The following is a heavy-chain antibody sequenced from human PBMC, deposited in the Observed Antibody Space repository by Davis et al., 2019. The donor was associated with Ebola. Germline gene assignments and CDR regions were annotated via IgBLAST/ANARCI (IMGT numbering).Heavy chain of an antibody. CDR2: VSDSGLIT. V-gene: IGHV3-23*01. D-gene: IGHD3-10*01. J-gene: IGHJ4*02. CDR1: GFTFSRHA. Sequence: GESLKISCVGSGFTFSRHAMSWVRQAPGKGLAWVSSVSDSGLITVHADSVKGRFTISRDNSKNTLYLQMNSLRAEDTAMYYCTRGGYYNSGSYVTPPFDYWGQGTLVTVSS. CDR3: TRGGYYNSGSYVTPPFDY.